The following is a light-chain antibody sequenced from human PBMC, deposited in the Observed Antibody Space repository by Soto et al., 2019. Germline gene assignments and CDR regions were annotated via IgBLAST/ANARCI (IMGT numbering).Light chain of an antibody. J-gene: IGLJ2*01. CDR1: SSDIGRYKY. CDR3: SSYAGSNNFEV. Sequence: QSALTQPPSASGSPGQSVTISCTGTSSDIGRYKYVSWYKQHPGKAPKLMIYEVSQRPSGVPDRFSGSKSGNTASLTVSGLQAEDEADYYCSSYAGSNNFEVFGGGTQLTVL. V-gene: IGLV2-8*01. CDR2: EVS.